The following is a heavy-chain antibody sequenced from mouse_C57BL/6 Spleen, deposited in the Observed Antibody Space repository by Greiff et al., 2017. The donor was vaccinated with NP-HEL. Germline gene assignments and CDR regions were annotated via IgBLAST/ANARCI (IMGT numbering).Heavy chain of an antibody. CDR2: ISDGGSYT. Sequence: EVQLVESGGGLVKPGGSLKLSCAASGFTFSSYAMSWVRQTPEKRLEWVATISDGGSYTYYPDNVKGRFTISRDNAKNNLYLQMSHLKSEDTAMYYCARDADRFDYWGQGTTLTVSS. J-gene: IGHJ2*01. V-gene: IGHV5-4*01. CDR3: ARDADRFDY. CDR1: GFTFSSYA.